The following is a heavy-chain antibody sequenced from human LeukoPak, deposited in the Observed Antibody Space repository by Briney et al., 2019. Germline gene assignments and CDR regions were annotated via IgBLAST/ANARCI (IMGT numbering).Heavy chain of an antibody. D-gene: IGHD4-17*01. CDR2: IDYSGST. CDR1: GGSIISYY. Sequence: SETLSLTFTVSGGSIISYYWSWIRQPPGKGLEWIGYIDYSGSTNYNPSLKSRVTISVDTSKNQFSLNLSSVTAADTAVYYCAREQARYGDFDYWGQGTLVTVSS. V-gene: IGHV4-59*01. J-gene: IGHJ4*02. CDR3: AREQARYGDFDY.